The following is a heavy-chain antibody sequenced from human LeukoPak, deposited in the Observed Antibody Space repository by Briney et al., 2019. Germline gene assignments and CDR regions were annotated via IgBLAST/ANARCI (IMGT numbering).Heavy chain of an antibody. J-gene: IGHJ5*02. CDR1: GFTFTSYG. CDR3: ARSWGSAVTFSWFDP. D-gene: IGHD7-27*01. V-gene: IGHV3-33*01. CDR2: IWHDGSNK. Sequence: GGSLRLSCTTSGFTFTSYGMYWVRQAPGKGLEGVAVIWHDGSNKYYADSVKGRFTISRDNSKNTLYLQMNSLRAEDTAVYYCARSWGSAVTFSWFDPWGQGTLVTASS.